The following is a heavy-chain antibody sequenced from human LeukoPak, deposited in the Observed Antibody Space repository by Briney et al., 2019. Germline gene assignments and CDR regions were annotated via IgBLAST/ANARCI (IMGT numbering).Heavy chain of an antibody. CDR1: GYTVTSYG. CDR3: ARGYSSGWYLMPSHY. Sequence: ASVKVSCKASGYTVTSYGVSWVRQAPGHRREGMGWISAYNVKTNYAQKLQGRDPMTPDTSTSTAYMELRSLRSDDTAVYYCARGYSSGWYLMPSHYWGQGTLVTVPS. J-gene: IGHJ4*02. V-gene: IGHV1-18*01. D-gene: IGHD6-19*01. CDR2: ISAYNVKT.